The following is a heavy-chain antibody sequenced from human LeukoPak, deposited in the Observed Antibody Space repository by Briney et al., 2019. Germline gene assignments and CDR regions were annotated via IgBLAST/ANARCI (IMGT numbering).Heavy chain of an antibody. CDR1: GFPFSSFG. CDR3: ARAPRGIGWFDP. J-gene: IGHJ5*02. D-gene: IGHD1-14*01. CDR2: ISPGGVST. V-gene: IGHV3-23*01. Sequence: GGSLRLSCAASGFPFSSFGINWVRQAPGKGLEGVSAISPGGVSTYYADSVKGRFTISRDNSKNTLYLQMNSLRAEDTAVYYCARAPRGIGWFDPWGQGTLVTVSS.